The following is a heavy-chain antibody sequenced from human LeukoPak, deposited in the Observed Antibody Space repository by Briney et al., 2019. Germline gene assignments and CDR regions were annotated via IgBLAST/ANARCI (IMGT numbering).Heavy chain of an antibody. CDR3: ARDAPANYDFWSGNIYYYYGMDV. D-gene: IGHD3-3*01. CDR1: GFTFSDYA. V-gene: IGHV3-7*01. CDR2: IKQDGSEK. J-gene: IGHJ6*02. Sequence: GGSLRLSCAASGFTFSDYAMHWVRQAPGKGLEWVANIKQDGSEKYYVDSVKGRFTISRDNAKNSLYLQMNSLRAEDTAVYYCARDAPANYDFWSGNIYYYYGMDVWGQGTTVTVSS.